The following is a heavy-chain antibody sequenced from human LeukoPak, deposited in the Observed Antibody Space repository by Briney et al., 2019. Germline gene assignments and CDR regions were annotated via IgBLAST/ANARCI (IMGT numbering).Heavy chain of an antibody. CDR3: ARQIAATGDFDY. CDR2: IYYSGST. CDR1: GGSISSSSYY. D-gene: IGHD6-13*01. Sequence: KTSETLSLTCTVSGGSISSSSYYWGWIRQPPGKGLEWIGSIYYSGSTYYNPSLKSRVTISVDTSKNQFSLKLSSVTAADTAVYYCARQIAATGDFDYWGQGTLVTVSS. V-gene: IGHV4-39*01. J-gene: IGHJ4*02.